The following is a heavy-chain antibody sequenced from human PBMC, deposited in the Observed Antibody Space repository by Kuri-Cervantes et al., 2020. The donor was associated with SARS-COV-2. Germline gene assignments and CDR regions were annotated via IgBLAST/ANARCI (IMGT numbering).Heavy chain of an antibody. V-gene: IGHV4-34*01. CDR3: ARVRSIYYDFWSGYYFDY. D-gene: IGHD3-3*01. Sequence: GSLRLSCAVYGGSFSGYYWSWIRQPPGKGLEWIGEINHSGSTNYNPSLKSRVTISVDTSKNQFSLKLSSVTAADTAVYYCARVRSIYYDFWSGYYFDYWGQGTLVTVSS. J-gene: IGHJ4*02. CDR2: INHSGST. CDR1: GGSFSGYY.